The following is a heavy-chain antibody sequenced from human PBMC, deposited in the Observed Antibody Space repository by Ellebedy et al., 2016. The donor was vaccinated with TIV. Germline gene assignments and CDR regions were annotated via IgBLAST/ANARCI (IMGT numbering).Heavy chain of an antibody. J-gene: IGHJ6*02. Sequence: SETLSLXXAVYGGSFSGYYWSWIRQPPGKGLEWIGEINHSGSTNYNPSLKSRVTISVDTSKNQFSLKLSSVTAADTAVYYCARDGGGYNYYYYYYGMDVWGQGTTVTVSS. CDR2: INHSGST. CDR1: GGSFSGYY. V-gene: IGHV4-34*01. CDR3: ARDGGGYNYYYYYYGMDV. D-gene: IGHD5-24*01.